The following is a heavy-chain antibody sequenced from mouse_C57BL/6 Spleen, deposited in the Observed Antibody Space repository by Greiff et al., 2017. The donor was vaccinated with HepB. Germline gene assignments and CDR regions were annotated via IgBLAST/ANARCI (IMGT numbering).Heavy chain of an antibody. J-gene: IGHJ4*01. CDR1: GYSFSSSW. V-gene: IGHV1-82*01. CDR3: APIYYGNYDAMDY. D-gene: IGHD2-1*01. CDR2: IYPGDGDT. Sequence: QVQLQQSGPELVKPGASVKISCKASGYSFSSSWMNWVKQRPGKGLEWIGRIYPGDGDTNYNGKFKGKATLTAYKSSSTAYMQLSSLTSEDSAVYFCAPIYYGNYDAMDYWGQGTSVTVSS.